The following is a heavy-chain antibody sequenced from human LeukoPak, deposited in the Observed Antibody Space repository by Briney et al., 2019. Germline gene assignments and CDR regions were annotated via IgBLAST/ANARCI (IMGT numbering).Heavy chain of an antibody. CDR2: IYSGGNT. CDR3: ARRAGDYSHPYDY. Sequence: GGSLRLSCAASGFTFSHYRMDWVRQAPGKGLEWVSFIYSGGNTYYADSVKGRFTISRDNSKNTVHLQMNSLRAEDTAMYYCARRAGDYSHPYDYWGQGTLVTVSS. J-gene: IGHJ4*02. V-gene: IGHV3-53*01. CDR1: GFTFSHYR. D-gene: IGHD3-22*01.